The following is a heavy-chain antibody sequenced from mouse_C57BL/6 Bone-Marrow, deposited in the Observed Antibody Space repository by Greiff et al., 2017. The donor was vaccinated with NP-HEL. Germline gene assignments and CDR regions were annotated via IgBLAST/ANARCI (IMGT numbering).Heavy chain of an antibody. CDR2: IDPSDSYT. CDR3: ARPYWYFDV. V-gene: IGHV1-50*01. CDR1: GYTFTSYW. J-gene: IGHJ1*03. Sequence: QVQLQQPGAELVKPGASVKLSCKASGYTFTSYWMQWVKQRPGQGLEWIGEIDPSDSYTNYNHKFKGKATLTVDTSSSTAYMQLSSLTSEDSAVYYCARPYWYFDVWGTGTTVTVSS.